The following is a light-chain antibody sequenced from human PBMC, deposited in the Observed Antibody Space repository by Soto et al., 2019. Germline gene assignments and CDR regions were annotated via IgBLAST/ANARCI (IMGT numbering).Light chain of an antibody. CDR1: QSVSSN. CDR3: QQYNMWPLT. V-gene: IGKV3-15*01. J-gene: IGKJ1*01. Sequence: EIVMTQSPATLSVSPGERATLSCGASQSVSSNLAWYQQKPGQAPSLLIYEASTRVIGIPARFSGNGSGTEFTLTISSLQSEDFALYYCQQYNMWPLTFGQGTKVDIK. CDR2: EAS.